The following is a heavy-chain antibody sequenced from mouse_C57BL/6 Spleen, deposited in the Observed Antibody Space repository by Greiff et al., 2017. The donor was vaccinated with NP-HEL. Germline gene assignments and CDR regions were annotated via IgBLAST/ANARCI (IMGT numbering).Heavy chain of an antibody. V-gene: IGHV5-4*01. CDR2: ISDGGSYT. CDR1: GFTFSSYA. D-gene: IGHD2-5*01. CDR3: ARDLSNSFAY. J-gene: IGHJ3*01. Sequence: EVQLVESGGGLVKPGGSLKLSCAASGFTFSSYAMSWVRQTPEKRLEWVATISDGGSYTYYPDNVKGRFTISRDNAKNNLYLQMSHLKSEDTAMYYCARDLSNSFAYWGQGTLVTVSA.